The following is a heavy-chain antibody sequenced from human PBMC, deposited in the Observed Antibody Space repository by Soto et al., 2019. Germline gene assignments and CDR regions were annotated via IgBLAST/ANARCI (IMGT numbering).Heavy chain of an antibody. Sequence: EVQLLESGGGLVQPGGSPRLSCAASGFTFSSYAMSWVRQAPGKGLEWVSAISGSGGSTYYADSVKGRFTISRDNSKNTLYLQMNSLRAEDTAVYYCAKDRRYYDFWSGYANWFDPWGQGTLVTVSS. J-gene: IGHJ5*02. CDR3: AKDRRYYDFWSGYANWFDP. CDR2: ISGSGGST. V-gene: IGHV3-23*01. CDR1: GFTFSSYA. D-gene: IGHD3-3*01.